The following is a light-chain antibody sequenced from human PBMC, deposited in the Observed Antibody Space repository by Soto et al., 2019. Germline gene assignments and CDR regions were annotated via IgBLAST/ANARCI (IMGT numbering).Light chain of an antibody. CDR3: QQYNNWPPGLT. CDR1: QSVSSN. Sequence: EIVMTQSPATLSVSPGERATLSCRASQSVSSNLAWYQQKPGQAPRLLIYGASTRATGIPARFSGSGSGTEFTLTISSLQSEDSAVYYCQQYNNWPPGLTFGGGTKLEIK. V-gene: IGKV3-15*01. CDR2: GAS. J-gene: IGKJ4*01.